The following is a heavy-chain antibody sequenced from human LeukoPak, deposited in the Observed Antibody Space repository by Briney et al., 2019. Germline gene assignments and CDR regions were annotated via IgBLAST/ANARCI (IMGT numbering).Heavy chain of an antibody. V-gene: IGHV1-8*01. Sequence: GASVKVSRKASGYTFTSYDINWVRQATGQGLEWMGWMNPNSGNTGYAQKFQGRVTMTRNTSISTAYMELSSLRSEDTAVYYCARGLKRWIQLWSSYWGQGTLVTVSS. D-gene: IGHD5-18*01. J-gene: IGHJ4*02. CDR2: MNPNSGNT. CDR3: ARGLKRWIQLWSSY. CDR1: GYTFTSYD.